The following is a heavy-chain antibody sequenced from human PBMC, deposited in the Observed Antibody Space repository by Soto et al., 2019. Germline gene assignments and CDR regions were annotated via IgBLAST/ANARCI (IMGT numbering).Heavy chain of an antibody. CDR3: ARHNLHSSSHNDY. J-gene: IGHJ4*02. CDR2: IYYSGST. V-gene: IGHV4-39*01. CDR1: GGSISSSSYY. D-gene: IGHD2-2*01. Sequence: QLQLQESGPGLVKPSETLSLTCTVSGGSISSSSYYWGWIRQPPGKGLEWIGSIYYSGSTYYNPSISSRVTISVAPSQHQFSLKLRSVTAANTAVYYCARHNLHSSSHNDYWGQGTLVTVSS.